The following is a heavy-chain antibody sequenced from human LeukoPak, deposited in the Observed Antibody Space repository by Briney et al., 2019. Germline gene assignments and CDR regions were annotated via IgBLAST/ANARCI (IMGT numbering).Heavy chain of an antibody. CDR2: ISSSSSYI. CDR3: AREELGMP. CDR1: GFTFSSYS. Sequence: GGSLKLSCAASGFTFSSYSMHWVRQAPGQGLEGVSSISSSSSYIYYADSVKGGFTISRDNAKNSLYLQLNSLRAEDTAVYYCAREELGMPWGQGTLVTVSS. D-gene: IGHD7-27*01. J-gene: IGHJ5*02. V-gene: IGHV3-21*04.